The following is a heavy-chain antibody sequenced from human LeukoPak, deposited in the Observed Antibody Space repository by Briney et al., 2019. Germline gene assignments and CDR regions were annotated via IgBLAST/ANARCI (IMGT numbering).Heavy chain of an antibody. J-gene: IGHJ4*02. CDR1: GGSISSYY. V-gene: IGHV4-59*12. Sequence: PSETLSLTCTVSGGSISSYYWSWIRQPPGKGLEWIGYIYYSGSTNYNPSLKSRVTISVDKSKNQFSLKLSSVTAADTAVYYCVRGLRYFVNPDYWGQGTLVTVSS. CDR3: VRGLRYFVNPDY. CDR2: IYYSGST. D-gene: IGHD3-9*01.